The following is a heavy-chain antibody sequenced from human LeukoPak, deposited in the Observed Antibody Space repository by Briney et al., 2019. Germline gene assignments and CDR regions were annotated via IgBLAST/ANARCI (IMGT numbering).Heavy chain of an antibody. J-gene: IGHJ6*03. Sequence: PGGSLRLSCAASGYIFSYYSMNWVRQAPGKGLEWVSSISSSSSYIYYADSVKGRFTISRDNAKNSLYLQMNSLRAEDTAVYYCARDLSNIAVGPELGDYYYMDVWGKGTTVTVSS. D-gene: IGHD6-19*01. V-gene: IGHV3-21*01. CDR1: GYIFSYYS. CDR3: ARDLSNIAVGPELGDYYYMDV. CDR2: ISSSSSYI.